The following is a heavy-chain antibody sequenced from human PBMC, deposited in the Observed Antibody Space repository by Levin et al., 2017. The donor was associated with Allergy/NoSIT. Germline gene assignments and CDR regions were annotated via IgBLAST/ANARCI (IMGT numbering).Heavy chain of an antibody. D-gene: IGHD5-24*01. V-gene: IGHV3-23*01. CDR3: AKFAGYSTY. J-gene: IGHJ4*02. CDR1: GFTFRAYA. CDR2: ISGGGDHI. Sequence: LSLTCAASGFTFRAYAMSWVRQVPGKGLEWVSAISGGGDHIYYADPVKGRFTISRDNSRATLYLQMNRLRAEDSAVYYCAKFAGYSTYWGQGTLVTVSS.